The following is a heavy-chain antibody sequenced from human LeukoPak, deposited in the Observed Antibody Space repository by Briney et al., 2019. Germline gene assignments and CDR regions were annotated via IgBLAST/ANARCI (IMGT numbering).Heavy chain of an antibody. Sequence: PGRSLRLSCAASGFTFSSYGMHWVRQAPGKGLEWVAVIWYDGSNKYYADSAKGRFTISRDNSKNTLYLQMNSLRAEDTAVYYCARDPTQGWWEGYFDYWGQGTLVTVSS. CDR1: GFTFSSYG. CDR2: IWYDGSNK. D-gene: IGHD1-26*01. J-gene: IGHJ4*02. CDR3: ARDPTQGWWEGYFDY. V-gene: IGHV3-33*01.